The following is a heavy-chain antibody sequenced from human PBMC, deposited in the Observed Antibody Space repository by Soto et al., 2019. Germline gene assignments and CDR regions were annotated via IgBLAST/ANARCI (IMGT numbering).Heavy chain of an antibody. Sequence: LSLTCTVSGGSISSSSYYWGWIRQPPGKGLEWIGSIYYSGSTYYNPSLKSRVTISVDTSKNQFSLKLSSVTAADTAVYYCARDARGSRPAGLDVWGQGTTVTVSS. J-gene: IGHJ6*02. D-gene: IGHD2-15*01. CDR2: IYYSGST. V-gene: IGHV4-39*02. CDR3: ARDARGSRPAGLDV. CDR1: GGSISSSSYY.